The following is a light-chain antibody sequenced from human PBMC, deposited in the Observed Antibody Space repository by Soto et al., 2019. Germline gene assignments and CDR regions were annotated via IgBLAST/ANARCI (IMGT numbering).Light chain of an antibody. J-gene: IGKJ5*01. Sequence: EIVLTQSPATLSLSPGERATLSCRASQSVSSYLAWYQQKPGQAPRLLIYDASNMATGIPARFSGSGSGTDFNLTISSLEPEDFAVYYCQQRSNWPSITFGQGTRLEIK. CDR2: DAS. V-gene: IGKV3-11*01. CDR1: QSVSSY. CDR3: QQRSNWPSIT.